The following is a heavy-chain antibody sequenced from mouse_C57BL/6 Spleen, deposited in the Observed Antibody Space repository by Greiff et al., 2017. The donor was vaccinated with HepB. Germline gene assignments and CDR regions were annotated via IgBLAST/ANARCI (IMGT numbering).Heavy chain of an antibody. V-gene: IGHV1-63*01. CDR2: IYPGGGYT. CDR1: GYTFTNYW. D-gene: IGHD1-1*01. Sequence: QVQLQQSGAELVRPGTSVKMSCKASGYTFTNYWIGWAKQRPGHGLEWIGDIYPGGGYTNYNEKFKGKATLTADKSSSTAYMQFSSLTSEDSAIYYCAREGDYYGSSSWFAYWGQGTLVTVSA. J-gene: IGHJ3*01. CDR3: AREGDYYGSSSWFAY.